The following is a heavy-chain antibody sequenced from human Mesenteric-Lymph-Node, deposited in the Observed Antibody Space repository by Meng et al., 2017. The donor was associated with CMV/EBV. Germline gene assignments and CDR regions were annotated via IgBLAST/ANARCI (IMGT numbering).Heavy chain of an antibody. Sequence: CAVYGGCFSGYYWSWIRQPPGKGLEWIGEINHSGSTNYNPSLKSRVTISVDTSKNQFSLKLSSVTAADTAVYYCARTTVTKGRSSDYWGQGTLVTVSS. D-gene: IGHD4-17*01. CDR1: GGCFSGYY. CDR2: INHSGST. V-gene: IGHV4-34*01. CDR3: ARTTVTKGRSSDY. J-gene: IGHJ4*02.